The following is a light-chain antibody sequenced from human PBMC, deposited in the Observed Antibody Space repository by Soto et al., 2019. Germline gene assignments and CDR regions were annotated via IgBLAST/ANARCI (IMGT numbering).Light chain of an antibody. V-gene: IGLV2-14*01. CDR2: EVT. J-gene: IGLJ1*01. CDR1: SSDIGHYDY. CDR3: SSYTSGSALYV. Sequence: QSALTQPASVSGSPGQSITISCTGTSSDIGHYDYVSWYQQHPGKAPKLMIYEVTNRPSGVSNRFSGSKSGNTASLTISGLQAEDEADYYCSSYTSGSALYVFGTGTKLTVL.